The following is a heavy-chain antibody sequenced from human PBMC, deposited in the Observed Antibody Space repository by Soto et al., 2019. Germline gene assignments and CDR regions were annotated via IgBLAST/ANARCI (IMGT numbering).Heavy chain of an antibody. Sequence: GGSRRRSWEASGFIFSTYSMTWVRQVPGKGLEWVAAVSRSGDSTYYADSLNGRLTISRDNSKNTVFLQMNSLSADDTGLYYCVKEPDVWGQGISVTVSS. J-gene: IGHJ6*02. CDR3: VKEPDV. CDR1: GFIFSTYS. V-gene: IGHV3-23*01. CDR2: VSRSGDST.